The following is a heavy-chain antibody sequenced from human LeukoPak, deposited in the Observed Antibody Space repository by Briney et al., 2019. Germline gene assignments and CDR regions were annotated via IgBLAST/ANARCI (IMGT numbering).Heavy chain of an antibody. J-gene: IGHJ4*02. Sequence: SETLSLTCTVSGGFISSYYWSWIRQPPGKGLEWIGYIYYSGSTNYNPSLKSRVTISVDTSKNQFSLKLSSVTAADTAVYYCARERRRPTYFDYWGQGTLVTVSS. CDR2: IYYSGST. CDR1: GGFISSYY. CDR3: ARERRRPTYFDY. V-gene: IGHV4-59*01.